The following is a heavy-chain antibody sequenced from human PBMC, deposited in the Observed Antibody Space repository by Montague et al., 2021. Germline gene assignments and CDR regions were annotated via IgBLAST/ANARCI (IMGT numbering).Heavy chain of an antibody. Sequence: SETLSLTCNVSGGSVSTGNYYWTWIRQPPGKELEWIGYIYYTGSSKYNPSLESRVTISISTSKKQFTLKLSSVTAADTAIYYCARMYHYDRSIDPWGQGTLVTVSS. CDR1: GGSVSTGNYY. D-gene: IGHD3-22*01. J-gene: IGHJ5*02. CDR3: ARMYHYDRSIDP. CDR2: IYYTGSS. V-gene: IGHV4-61*01.